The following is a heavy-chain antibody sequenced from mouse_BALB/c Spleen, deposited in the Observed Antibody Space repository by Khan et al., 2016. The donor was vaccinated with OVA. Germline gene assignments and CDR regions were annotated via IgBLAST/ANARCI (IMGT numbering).Heavy chain of an antibody. CDR3: AGDGEYDFEYLDY. CDR2: IWAGGST. D-gene: IGHD2-4*01. V-gene: IGHV2-9*02. Sequence: QVQLKQSGPGLVAPSQSLSITCTVSGFSLTTYGVHWVRQPPGKGLEWLGVIWAGGSTNYNSALMSRLSISKDNSKSQVFLTMNSLQTDERAKYELAGDGEYDFEYLDYWGQGTTLTVSS. J-gene: IGHJ2*01. CDR1: GFSLTTYG.